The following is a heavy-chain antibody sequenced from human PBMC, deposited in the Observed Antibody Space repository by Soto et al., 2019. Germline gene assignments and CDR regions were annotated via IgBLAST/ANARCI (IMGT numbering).Heavy chain of an antibody. CDR1: GFTFSGYG. V-gene: IGHV3-23*01. D-gene: IGHD3-9*01. Sequence: GGSLRLSGAASGFTFSGYGMIWVRQAPGKXLXXVSVISGSGGSKYYADSVKGRFTIYRDNSKNTLYLQMNSLRAEETAVYYCAKMELTYYDILTGYSNWFDPWGQGTLVPVSS. CDR2: ISGSGGSK. CDR3: AKMELTYYDILTGYSNWFDP. J-gene: IGHJ5*02.